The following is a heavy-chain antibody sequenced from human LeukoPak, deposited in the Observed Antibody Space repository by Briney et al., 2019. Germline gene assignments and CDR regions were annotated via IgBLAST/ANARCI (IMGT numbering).Heavy chain of an antibody. CDR2: ISWNSGSI. V-gene: IGHV3-9*01. J-gene: IGHJ4*02. CDR1: GFTFDDYA. Sequence: SLRLSCAASGFTFDDYAMHWVRQAPGKGLEWVSGISWNSGSIGYADSVKGRFTISRDNAKNSLYLQMNSLRAEDTAVYYCARHNDYGDYALGYWGQGTLVTVSS. D-gene: IGHD4-17*01. CDR3: ARHNDYGDYALGY.